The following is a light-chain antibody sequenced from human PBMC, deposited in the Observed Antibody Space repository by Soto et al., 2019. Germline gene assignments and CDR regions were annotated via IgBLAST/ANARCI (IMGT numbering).Light chain of an antibody. J-gene: IGLJ2*01. CDR2: TND. Sequence: QLVLTQPPSASGTPGHRVTISWSVSTSNIGRNFVYWYQQLPGTAPKLLIYTNDQRPSGIPDRFSGSKSATSASLAISGLRSEDGADYYCAAWDDRLSGLVFGGGTKLPVL. CDR3: AAWDDRLSGLV. CDR1: TSNIGRNF. V-gene: IGLV1-47*01.